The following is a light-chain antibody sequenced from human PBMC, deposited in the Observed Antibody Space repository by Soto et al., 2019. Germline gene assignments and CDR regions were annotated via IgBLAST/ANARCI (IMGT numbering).Light chain of an antibody. CDR3: CSYTRIGTLV. CDR2: DVS. Sequence: QSALTQPASVSGSPGQSITISCTGTSSEVGGYDYASWCQQHPGKAPKLIIYDVSNRPSGVSNRFSGSKSGNTASLTISGLQAEDEADYYCCSYTRIGTLVFGGGTQLTVL. CDR1: SSEVGGYDY. V-gene: IGLV2-14*01. J-gene: IGLJ2*01.